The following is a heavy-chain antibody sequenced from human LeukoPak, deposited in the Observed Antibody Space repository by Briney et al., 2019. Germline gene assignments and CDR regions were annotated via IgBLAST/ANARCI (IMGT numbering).Heavy chain of an antibody. D-gene: IGHD3-22*01. Sequence: PGRSLRLSCAASGFTFSSYAMHWVRQAPGKGLDWVAVISYDGSNKYYADSVKGRFTISRDNSKKTLHLQMNSLRAEDTAVYYCARGLAHYYDSNVYFLDYWGQGTLVTVSS. CDR3: ARGLAHYYDSNVYFLDY. V-gene: IGHV3-30*04. CDR1: GFTFSSYA. CDR2: ISYDGSNK. J-gene: IGHJ4*02.